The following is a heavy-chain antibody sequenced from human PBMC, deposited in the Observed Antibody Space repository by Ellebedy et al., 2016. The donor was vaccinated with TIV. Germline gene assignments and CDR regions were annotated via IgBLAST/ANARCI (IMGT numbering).Heavy chain of an antibody. Sequence: GESLKISCAASGFTFSSYWMSWVRQAPGKGLEWVANIKQDESEKYYVGSVKGRFTVSRDNAENSLYLQMNSLRADDTAVYYCARDVTGIRGFGYWGQGTLVTVSS. D-gene: IGHD7-27*01. CDR1: GFTFSSYW. CDR2: IKQDESEK. CDR3: ARDVTGIRGFGY. J-gene: IGHJ4*02. V-gene: IGHV3-7*05.